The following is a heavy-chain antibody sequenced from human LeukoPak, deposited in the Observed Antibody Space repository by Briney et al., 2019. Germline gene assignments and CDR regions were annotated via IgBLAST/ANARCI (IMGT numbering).Heavy chain of an antibody. CDR2: VCWNSGSI. V-gene: IGHV3-9*01. D-gene: IGHD3-10*01. J-gene: IGHJ3*02. Sequence: GGSLRLSCAASGFTFDDYAMHWGRQAPGKGLEWVSGVCWNSGSIGYADSVKGRFTISRDTAKNTRSLHMNSLRPEDTAVYYCAKDGRQRKTYFYVSGSANAFDIWGQGTMVTVSS. CDR1: GFTFDDYA. CDR3: AKDGRQRKTYFYVSGSANAFDI.